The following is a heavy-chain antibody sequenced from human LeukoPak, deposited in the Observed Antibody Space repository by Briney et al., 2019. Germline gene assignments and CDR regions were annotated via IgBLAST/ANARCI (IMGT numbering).Heavy chain of an antibody. V-gene: IGHV1-8*01. J-gene: IGHJ6*03. D-gene: IGHD6-13*01. CDR1: GYTFTSYD. CDR3: ARHGEIAAAGYYYYYMDV. Sequence: ASVKDSCKASGYTFTSYDINWVRQATGQGLEWMGWMNPNSGNTGYAQKFQGRVTMTRNTSISTAYMELSSLRSEDTAVYYCARHGEIAAAGYYYYYMDVWGKGTTVTVSS. CDR2: MNPNSGNT.